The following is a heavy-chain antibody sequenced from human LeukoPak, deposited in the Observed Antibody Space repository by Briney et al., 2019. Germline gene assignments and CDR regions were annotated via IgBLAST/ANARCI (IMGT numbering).Heavy chain of an antibody. CDR2: INPNSGGT. Sequence: GGSVRVSCEASGYTFTGYYMNWVRQAPGEGLEWMGWINPNSGGTNYAQKFQGRVTMTRDTSISTAYMELSRLRADDTAVYYCARTPLERIYGMDVWGQGTTVTVSS. J-gene: IGHJ6*02. CDR1: GYTFTGYY. V-gene: IGHV1-2*02. CDR3: ARTPLERIYGMDV. D-gene: IGHD1-1*01.